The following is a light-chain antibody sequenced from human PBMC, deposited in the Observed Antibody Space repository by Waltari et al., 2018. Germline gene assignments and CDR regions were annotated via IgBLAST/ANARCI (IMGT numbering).Light chain of an antibody. CDR3: QAWDSSTVV. J-gene: IGLJ2*01. V-gene: IGLV3-1*01. CDR1: KLGNKY. CDR2: QDN. Sequence: SYELTQPPSVSVSPGQTASITCSGDKLGNKYACWYQQKPGHSPVLVIYQDNKRPSGSPERVSGSNSGNTATLTISGTQAMDEADYYCQAWDSSTVVFGGGTKLTVL.